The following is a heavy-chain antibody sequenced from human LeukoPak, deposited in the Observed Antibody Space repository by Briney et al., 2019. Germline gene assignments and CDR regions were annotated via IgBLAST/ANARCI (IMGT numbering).Heavy chain of an antibody. J-gene: IGHJ5*02. CDR3: ARHLMGSWEFWFDP. D-gene: IGHD3-10*01. CDR2: IDYSGNT. CDR1: GGSISSYY. V-gene: IGHV4-59*08. Sequence: SETLSLTCTVSGGSISSYYWSWIRQSPGKGLEWIGYIDYSGNTNYNPPLKSRVTISADTSKNQYSLKLSSVTAADTAVYYCARHLMGSWEFWFDPWGQGTLVTVSS.